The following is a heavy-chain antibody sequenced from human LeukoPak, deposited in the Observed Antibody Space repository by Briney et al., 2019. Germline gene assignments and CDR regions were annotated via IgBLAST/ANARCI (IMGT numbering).Heavy chain of an antibody. Sequence: RPGESLKISCKASGYSFPSSWIGWVRQMPGQGLEWMGIIYPGNSDTRYNASFQGQVTISADKSTNTAYLQWTSLKALDSAMYYCARPSTSMIILRFWGQGTLVTVSS. V-gene: IGHV5-51*01. D-gene: IGHD3-16*01. CDR2: IYPGNSDT. CDR1: GYSFPSSW. CDR3: ARPSTSMIILRF. J-gene: IGHJ4*02.